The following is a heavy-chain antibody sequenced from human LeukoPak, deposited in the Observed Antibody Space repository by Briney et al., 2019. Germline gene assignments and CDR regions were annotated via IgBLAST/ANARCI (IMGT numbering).Heavy chain of an antibody. Sequence: SVKVSCKASGYTFTSYDISWVRQAPGQGLEWMGRIIPILGIANYAQKFQGRVTITADKSTSTAYMELSSLRSEDTAVYYCARGGDYGGFEIDYWGQGTLVTVSS. CDR3: ARGGDYGGFEIDY. J-gene: IGHJ4*02. CDR2: IIPILGIA. V-gene: IGHV1-69*04. CDR1: GYTFTSYD. D-gene: IGHD4-23*01.